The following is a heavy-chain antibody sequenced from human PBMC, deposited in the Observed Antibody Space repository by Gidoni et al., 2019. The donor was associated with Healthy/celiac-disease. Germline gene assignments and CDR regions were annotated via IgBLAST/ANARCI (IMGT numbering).Heavy chain of an antibody. J-gene: IGHJ3*02. CDR2: ISSSSSTI. CDR1: GFTFSSYR. V-gene: IGHV3-48*02. CDR3: ARDRGYYDSSGYYGSARGAFDI. Sequence: EVQLVESGGGWVQPGGSLRLPCAASGFTFSSYRMHWVRQAPGKGLEWVSYISSSSSTIYYADSVKGRFTISRDNAKNSLYLQMNSLRDEDTAVYYCARDRGYYDSSGYYGSARGAFDIWGQGTMVTVSS. D-gene: IGHD3-22*01.